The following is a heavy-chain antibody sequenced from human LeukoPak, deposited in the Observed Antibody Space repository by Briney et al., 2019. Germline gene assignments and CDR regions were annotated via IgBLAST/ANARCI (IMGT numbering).Heavy chain of an antibody. CDR3: AKEEPSRLGLFRTVDY. V-gene: IGHV3-23*01. J-gene: IGHJ4*02. CDR2: ISGSGGST. D-gene: IGHD1-14*01. Sequence: GGSLRLSCAASGFTFSNAWMSWVRQAPGKGLEWVSAISGSGGSTYYADSVKGRFTISRDNSKNTLYLQMNSLRAEDTAVYYCAKEEPSRLGLFRTVDYWGQGTLVTVSS. CDR1: GFTFSNAW.